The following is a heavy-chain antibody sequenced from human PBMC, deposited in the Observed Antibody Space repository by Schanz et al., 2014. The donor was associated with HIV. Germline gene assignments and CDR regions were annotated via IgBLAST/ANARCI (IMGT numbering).Heavy chain of an antibody. CDR3: ARDYHWNWFDP. CDR2: ISYDGTKK. J-gene: IGHJ5*02. Sequence: QEQLVESGGGVVQPGRSLRLSCVASGFNFNSYGMHWVRQAPGKGLEWVAVISYDGTKKHYADSVKGRFTISRDNSKNTVYLQLKSLRVEDTAVYYCARDYHWNWFDPWGQGTLVTVSS. V-gene: IGHV3-30*03. CDR1: GFNFNSYG. D-gene: IGHD1-20*01.